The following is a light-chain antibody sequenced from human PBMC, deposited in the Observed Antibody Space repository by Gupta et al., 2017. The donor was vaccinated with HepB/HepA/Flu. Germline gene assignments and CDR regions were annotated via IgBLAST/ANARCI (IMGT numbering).Light chain of an antibody. Sequence: EIVLTQSPGTLSLSPGESATLSCRASQTVRTYLAWYQQTPGQAPRLLNYDASNRAPGIPARFSGSGSGTDFTLTISSLETEDFAVYYCQQRSNWPPLTFGQGTRLEIK. CDR1: QTVRTY. CDR2: DAS. CDR3: QQRSNWPPLT. J-gene: IGKJ5*01. V-gene: IGKV3-11*01.